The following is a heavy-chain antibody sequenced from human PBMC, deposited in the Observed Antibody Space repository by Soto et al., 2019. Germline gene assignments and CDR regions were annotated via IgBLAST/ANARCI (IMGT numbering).Heavy chain of an antibody. Sequence: VPLLESGGGLVQPGGSLRLSCAASGFTFSSYAMSWVRQAPGKGLEWVSAISGSGGSTYYADSVKGRFTISRDNSKNTLYLQMNSLRAEDTAVYYCAKLIAARPYYYGMDVWGQGTTVTVSS. V-gene: IGHV3-23*01. J-gene: IGHJ6*02. CDR3: AKLIAARPYYYGMDV. D-gene: IGHD6-6*01. CDR1: GFTFSSYA. CDR2: ISGSGGST.